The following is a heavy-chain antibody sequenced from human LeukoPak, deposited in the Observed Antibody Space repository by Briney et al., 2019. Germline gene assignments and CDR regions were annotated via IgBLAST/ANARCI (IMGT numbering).Heavy chain of an antibody. CDR3: ARDTRIDGYNQAFDY. Sequence: GGSLRLCCAASGFTFSSYSMNWVRQAPGKGLERVSYISSSSSTIYYADSVKGRFTISRDNAKNSLYLQMNSLRAEDTAVYYCARDTRIDGYNQAFDYWGQGTLVTVSS. V-gene: IGHV3-48*04. J-gene: IGHJ4*02. CDR1: GFTFSSYS. CDR2: ISSSSSTI. D-gene: IGHD5-24*01.